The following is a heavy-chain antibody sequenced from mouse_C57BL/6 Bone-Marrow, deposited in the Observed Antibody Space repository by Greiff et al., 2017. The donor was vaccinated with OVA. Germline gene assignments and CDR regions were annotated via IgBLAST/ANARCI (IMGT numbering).Heavy chain of an antibody. CDR3: ARSPITTVVATRYAMDY. Sequence: VQLQQSGAELVRPGTSVKVSCKASGYAFTNYLIEWVKQRPGQGLEWIGVINPGSGGTNYNEKFKGKATLTADKSSSTAYMQLSSLTSEDSAVYVCARSPITTVVATRYAMDYWGQGTSVTVSS. D-gene: IGHD1-1*01. J-gene: IGHJ4*01. V-gene: IGHV1-54*01. CDR1: GYAFTNYL. CDR2: INPGSGGT.